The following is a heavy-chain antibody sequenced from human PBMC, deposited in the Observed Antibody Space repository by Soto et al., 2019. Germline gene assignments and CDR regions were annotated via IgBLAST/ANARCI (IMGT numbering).Heavy chain of an antibody. V-gene: IGHV3-53*01. D-gene: IGHD6-6*01. CDR3: ASNVHEYSSLSGAFDI. J-gene: IGHJ3*02. CDR1: GFTVSSNY. Sequence: GGSLRLSCAASGFTVSSNYMSWVRQAPGKGLEWVSVIYSGGSTYYADSVKGRFTISRDNSKNTLYLQMNSLRAEDTAVYYCASNVHEYSSLSGAFDIWGQGTMVTVSS. CDR2: IYSGGST.